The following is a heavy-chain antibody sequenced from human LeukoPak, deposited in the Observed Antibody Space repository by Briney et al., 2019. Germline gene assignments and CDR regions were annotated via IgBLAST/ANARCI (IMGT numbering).Heavy chain of an antibody. V-gene: IGHV3-11*04. CDR2: IYSRPSTI. J-gene: IGHJ4*02. CDR1: GFSFSDYY. CDR3: ARQSYYYDSSGYSTQYYFDY. Sequence: GGSLRLSCAASGFSFSDYYMSWIRQAPGRGLELVSYIYSRPSTINYADSVKGRFAISRENAKNSLYLQMNSLRAGDTAVYYCARQSYYYDSSGYSTQYYFDYWGQGTLVTVSS. D-gene: IGHD3-22*01.